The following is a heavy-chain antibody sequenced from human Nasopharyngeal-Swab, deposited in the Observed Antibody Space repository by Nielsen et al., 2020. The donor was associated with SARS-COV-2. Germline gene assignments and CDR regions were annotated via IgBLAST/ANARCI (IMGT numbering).Heavy chain of an antibody. D-gene: IGHD3-3*01. CDR3: ARGGTYYDFWSGYYNYYYGMDV. V-gene: IGHV3-48*03. CDR2: ISSSGSTI. Sequence: GESLKISCAASGFTFSSYAMNWVRQAPGKGLEWVSYISSSGSTIYYADSVKGRFTISRDNAKTSMYLQMNSLRAEDTAVYYCARGGTYYDFWSGYYNYYYGMDVWGQGTTVTVSS. CDR1: GFTFSSYA. J-gene: IGHJ6*02.